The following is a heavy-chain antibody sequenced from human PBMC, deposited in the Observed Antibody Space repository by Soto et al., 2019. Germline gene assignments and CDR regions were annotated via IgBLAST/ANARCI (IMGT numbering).Heavy chain of an antibody. CDR1: GYTFTSDY. CDR3: ARVYDYVWGSYRSFGYFDY. V-gene: IGHV1-46*01. Sequence: ASLKVSCKASGYTFTSDYMHWVRQAPGQGLEWMGIINPSGGSTSYAQKFQGRVTMTRDTSTSTVYMELSSLRSEDTAVYYCARVYDYVWGSYRSFGYFDYWGQGTLVTVSS. J-gene: IGHJ4*02. D-gene: IGHD3-16*02. CDR2: INPSGGST.